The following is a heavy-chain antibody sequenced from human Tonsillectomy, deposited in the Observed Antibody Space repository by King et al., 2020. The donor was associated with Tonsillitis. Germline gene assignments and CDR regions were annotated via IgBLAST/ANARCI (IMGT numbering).Heavy chain of an antibody. Sequence: HVQLPQWGAGLLKPSETLSLTCAVYGGSFRGYYWSWVRQPPGKGLEWIGDITHSGSTNYNPSLESRVTILVDTSKNQFSLKLTSVTAADTGVYYCARDRHSWGQGTLVTVSS. J-gene: IGHJ5*02. V-gene: IGHV4-34*01. CDR1: GGSFRGYY. CDR3: ARDRHS. CDR2: ITHSGST. D-gene: IGHD1-14*01.